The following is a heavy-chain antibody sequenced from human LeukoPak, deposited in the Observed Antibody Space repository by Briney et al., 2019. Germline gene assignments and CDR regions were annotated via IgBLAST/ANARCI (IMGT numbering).Heavy chain of an antibody. CDR3: ARRRLGYYFDY. D-gene: IGHD5-24*01. J-gene: IGHJ4*02. CDR2: INPRGST. V-gene: IGHV4-34*01. Sequence: SETLSLTCGVYGGSFSGYYWSWIRQPPGKGLEWIGEINPRGSTNYNPSLKSRVTLSADTSKNQYSLTLNSVTAADTAVYYCARRRLGYYFDYWGQGTLVTVSS. CDR1: GGSFSGYY.